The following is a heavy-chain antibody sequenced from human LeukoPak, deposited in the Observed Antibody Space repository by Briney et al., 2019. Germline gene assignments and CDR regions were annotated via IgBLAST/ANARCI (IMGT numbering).Heavy chain of an antibody. Sequence: PGGSLRLSCAVFGCSLRDYDISWIRQAPGKGLEWVSHTATSSGAIHYADSVKGRFTISRDNAKNSVSLQLNNLRAEDTALYYCARDPKGDRAFDIWGQGTMVTVSS. CDR3: ARDPKGDRAFDI. J-gene: IGHJ3*02. V-gene: IGHV3-11*01. D-gene: IGHD3-10*01. CDR2: TATSSGAI. CDR1: GCSLRDYD.